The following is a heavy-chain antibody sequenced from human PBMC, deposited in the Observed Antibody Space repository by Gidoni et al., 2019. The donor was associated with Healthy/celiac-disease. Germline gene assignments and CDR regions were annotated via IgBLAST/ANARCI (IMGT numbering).Heavy chain of an antibody. V-gene: IGHV4-34*01. Sequence: QVQLQQCGAGLLKPSATLSLPCAVYGWSFSGYYWIWIRQPPGKGLEWIGEINHSGSTTYNTSLKSRVTISVDTSKNQFYLKLSSVTAADTAVYYWATKGKTYYYGSGQGAFDYWGQGTLVTVSS. CDR3: ATKGKTYYYGSGQGAFDY. D-gene: IGHD3-10*01. CDR2: INHSGST. J-gene: IGHJ4*02. CDR1: GWSFSGYY.